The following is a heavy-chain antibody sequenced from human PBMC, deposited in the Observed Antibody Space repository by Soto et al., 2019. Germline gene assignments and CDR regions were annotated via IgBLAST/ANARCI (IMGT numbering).Heavy chain of an antibody. J-gene: IGHJ6*02. D-gene: IGHD3-10*01. CDR2: IIPIFGTA. V-gene: IGHV1-69*13. CDR3: ARAVTMVRGGGAYYYYYRMDV. Sequence: ASVKVSCKASGGTFSSYAISWVRQAPGQGXEWMGGIIPIFGTASYAQKFQGRVTITADESTSTAYMELSSLRSEDTAVYYCARAVTMVRGGGAYYYYYRMDVWGQGTTVTVSS. CDR1: GGTFSSYA.